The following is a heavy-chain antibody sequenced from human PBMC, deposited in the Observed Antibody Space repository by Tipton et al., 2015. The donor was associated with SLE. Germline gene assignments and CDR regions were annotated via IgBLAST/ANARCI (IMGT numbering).Heavy chain of an antibody. Sequence: TLSLTCTVSGGSISSYYWSWIRQPAGKGLGWIGRIYTSGSTNYNPSLKSRVTMSVDTSKNQFSLKLSSVTAADTAVYYCARDSSGWDGDYWGQGTLVTVSS. CDR3: ARDSSGWDGDY. V-gene: IGHV4-4*07. CDR2: IYTSGST. D-gene: IGHD6-19*01. CDR1: GGSISSYY. J-gene: IGHJ4*02.